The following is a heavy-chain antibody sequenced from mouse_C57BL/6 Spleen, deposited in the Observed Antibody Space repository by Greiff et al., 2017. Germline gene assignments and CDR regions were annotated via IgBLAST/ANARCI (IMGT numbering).Heavy chain of an antibody. D-gene: IGHD2-4*01. Sequence: VMLVESGPGLVQPSQSLSITCTVSGFSLTSYGVHWVRQSPGKGLEWLGVIWRGGSTDYNAAFMSRLSITKDNSKSQVFFKMNSLQADDTAIYYCAKNMITYYAMDYWGQGTSVTVSS. J-gene: IGHJ4*01. V-gene: IGHV2-5*01. CDR3: AKNMITYYAMDY. CDR1: GFSLTSYG. CDR2: IWRGGST.